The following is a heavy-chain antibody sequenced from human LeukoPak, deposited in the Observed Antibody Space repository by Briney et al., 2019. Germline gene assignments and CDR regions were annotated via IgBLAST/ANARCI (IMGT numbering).Heavy chain of an antibody. CDR3: ARLRGSGSYLDL. D-gene: IGHD1-26*01. CDR1: GFTFSSYK. V-gene: IGHV3-48*03. J-gene: IGHJ4*02. CDR2: ISSNGLTT. Sequence: GGSLRLSCAASGFTFSSYKMNWVRQAPGEGLDWVSYISSNGLTTYYADSVKGRFTISRDNAKNSLYLQMNSLRVDDTALYYCARLRGSGSYLDLWGQGTLVTVSS.